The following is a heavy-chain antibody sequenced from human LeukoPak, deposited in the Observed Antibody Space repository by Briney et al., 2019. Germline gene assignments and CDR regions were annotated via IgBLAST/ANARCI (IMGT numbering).Heavy chain of an antibody. J-gene: IGHJ6*02. Sequence: SETLSLTCTVSGGSISSSSYYWGWIRQPPGKGLEWIGSIYYSGSTYYNPSLKSRVTISVDTSKNQFSLKLSSETAADTAVYYCALFPLDGMDVWGQGTTVTVSS. D-gene: IGHD2-21*01. CDR2: IYYSGST. V-gene: IGHV4-39*01. CDR3: ALFPLDGMDV. CDR1: GGSISSSSYY.